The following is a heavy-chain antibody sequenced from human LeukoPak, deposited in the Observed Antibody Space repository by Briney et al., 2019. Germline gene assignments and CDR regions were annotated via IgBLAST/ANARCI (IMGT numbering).Heavy chain of an antibody. J-gene: IGHJ3*02. D-gene: IGHD3-10*01. CDR3: AKSNGYGLVDI. V-gene: IGHV4-34*01. CDR2: INHSGST. Sequence: SETLSLTCAVYGGSFSAYYWSWIRQPPGKGLEWIGDINHSGSTNYNPSLKSRVTISVDTSKNQFSLKVSSVTAADTAVYYCAKSNGYGLVDIWGQGTMVTVSS. CDR1: GGSFSAYY.